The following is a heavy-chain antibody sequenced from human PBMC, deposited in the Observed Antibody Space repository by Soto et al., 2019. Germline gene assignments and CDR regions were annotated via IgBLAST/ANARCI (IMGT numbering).Heavy chain of an antibody. CDR3: ARDGHGLRYFDWLSPDGMDV. J-gene: IGHJ6*02. CDR2: IYCSGST. CDR1: GVSISSYY. D-gene: IGHD3-9*01. Sequence: PSDTLSLTCTVSGVSISSYYWSWILQPPGKGLEWIGYIYCSGSTNYNPSLKSRVTISVDTSKNQFSLKLSSVTAADTAVYYCARDGHGLRYFDWLSPDGMDVWGQGTTVTVSS. V-gene: IGHV4-59*01.